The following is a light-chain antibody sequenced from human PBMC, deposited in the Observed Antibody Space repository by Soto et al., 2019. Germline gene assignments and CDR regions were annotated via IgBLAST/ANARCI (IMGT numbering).Light chain of an antibody. J-gene: IGKJ2*01. V-gene: IGKV3-20*01. CDR2: DAS. Sequence: EIVLTQSPGTLSLSPGERATLSCRTSQSLNNNYLAWYQQKPGQAPRLLIYDASTRATGIPDRFSGSGSGTEFTLTISRLEPADFAAYYCQQCGNSPSPYTFGQGTRLEIK. CDR3: QQCGNSPSPYT. CDR1: QSLNNNY.